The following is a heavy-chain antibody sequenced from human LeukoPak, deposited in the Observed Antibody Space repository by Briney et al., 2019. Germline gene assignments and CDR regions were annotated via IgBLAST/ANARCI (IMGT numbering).Heavy chain of an antibody. V-gene: IGHV3-30*04. Sequence: GRSLRLSCAASGFTFSSYAMHWVRQAPGKGLEWVAVISYDGSNKYYADSVKGRFTISRDNSKNTLYLHMTSLRAEDTAVYYCAKRPPGSGLDYWGQGTLVTVSS. J-gene: IGHJ4*02. D-gene: IGHD3-10*01. CDR2: ISYDGSNK. CDR1: GFTFSSYA. CDR3: AKRPPGSGLDY.